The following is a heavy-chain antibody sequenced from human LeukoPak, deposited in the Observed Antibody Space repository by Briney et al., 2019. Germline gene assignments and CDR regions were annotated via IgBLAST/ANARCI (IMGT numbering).Heavy chain of an antibody. CDR2: IRYDGSNK. J-gene: IGHJ4*02. CDR3: AKADTYSSSWYGIDY. V-gene: IGHV3-30*02. CDR1: GFTFSSYG. Sequence: PGGSLRLSCAASGFTFSSYGMHWVRQAPGKGLEWVAFIRYDGSNKYYADSVKGRFTISRDNSKNTLYLQMNSLRAEDTAVYYCAKADTYSSSWYGIDYWGQGTLVTVSS. D-gene: IGHD6-13*01.